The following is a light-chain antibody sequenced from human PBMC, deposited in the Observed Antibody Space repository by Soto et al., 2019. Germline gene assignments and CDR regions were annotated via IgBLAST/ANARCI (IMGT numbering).Light chain of an antibody. V-gene: IGKV3-15*01. Sequence: EIVMTQSPATLSVSPGARATLSCRASQSVSNYLAWYQQKPGQAPRLLIYDASTRATGIPARFSGSGSGTEFTLTISSLQSEDFAIYYCQHYNNWPYTFGQGTKLEIK. CDR2: DAS. J-gene: IGKJ2*01. CDR3: QHYNNWPYT. CDR1: QSVSNY.